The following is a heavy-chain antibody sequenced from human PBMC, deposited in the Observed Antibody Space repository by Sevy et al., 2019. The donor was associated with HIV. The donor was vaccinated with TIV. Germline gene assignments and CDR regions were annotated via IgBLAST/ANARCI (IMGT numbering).Heavy chain of an antibody. J-gene: IGHJ6*02. D-gene: IGHD6-6*01. CDR2: IYPGDSGT. CDR3: ARISGSPRAYYYYFGMDV. V-gene: IGHV5-51*01. CDR1: EYNFTNYW. Sequence: GESLKISCKGSEYNFTNYWIGWVRQMPGKGLEWMGIIYPGDSGTRYSPSFQDQVTISADKSISTAYLQWSSLKASDNAMYYCARISGSPRAYYYYFGMDVWGQGTTVTVSS.